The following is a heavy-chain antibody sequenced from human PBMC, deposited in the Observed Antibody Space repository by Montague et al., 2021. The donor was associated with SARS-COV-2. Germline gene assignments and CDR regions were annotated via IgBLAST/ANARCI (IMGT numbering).Heavy chain of an antibody. J-gene: IGHJ6*02. D-gene: IGHD5-18*01. Sequence: SETLSLTCSVSGDSIRNSGYYWGWIRQPPGKGLEWIGTVYYSGSTNYNPSLKSRVTMPVDTSKNQFSLKLSSVTAADTAVYYCARAPDVDTAMVIYYYGMDVWGQGTTVTVSS. V-gene: IGHV4-39*01. CDR2: VYYSGST. CDR3: ARAPDVDTAMVIYYYGMDV. CDR1: GDSIRNSGYY.